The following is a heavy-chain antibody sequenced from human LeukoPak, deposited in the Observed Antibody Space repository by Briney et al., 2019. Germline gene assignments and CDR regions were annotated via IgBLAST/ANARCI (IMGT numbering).Heavy chain of an antibody. Sequence: GGSLRLSCVTSGFTFERYVMHWMRLAPGKGLECVSSIHPNNGGVGYAASVKGRFAISRDNARNSLYLEMTSLRPEDTAVYYCVKDAPNGTVDFWGRGTLVTVSS. CDR3: VKDAPNGTVDF. D-gene: IGHD2-8*01. CDR2: IHPNNGGV. J-gene: IGHJ4*02. V-gene: IGHV3-9*01. CDR1: GFTFERYV.